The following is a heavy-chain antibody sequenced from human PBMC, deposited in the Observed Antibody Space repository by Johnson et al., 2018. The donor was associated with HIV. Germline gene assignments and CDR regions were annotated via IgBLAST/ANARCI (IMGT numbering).Heavy chain of an antibody. Sequence: QVQLVESGGGVVQPGRSLRLSCAASGFTFSSYAMHWVRQAPGKGLEWVAVISYDGSNKYYADSVQGRFTISRDNSKNTLFLQMNSLRDEDTAVYFCAKGGVCEIPLGFGAVDFWGQGTMVSASS. CDR1: GFTFSSYA. V-gene: IGHV3-30*04. CDR2: ISYDGSNK. J-gene: IGHJ3*01. CDR3: AKGGVCEIPLGFGAVDF. D-gene: IGHD2-8*01.